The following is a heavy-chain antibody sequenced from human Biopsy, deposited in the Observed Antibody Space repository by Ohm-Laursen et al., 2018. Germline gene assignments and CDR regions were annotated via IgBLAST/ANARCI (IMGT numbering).Heavy chain of an antibody. CDR1: GFTFSNYA. CDR3: ARDGEAKYCKHGVCPSDF. V-gene: IGHV3-21*01. J-gene: IGHJ4*02. D-gene: IGHD2-8*01. CDR2: ISASGNHI. Sequence: SLRLSCAASGFTFSNYAMTWVRQAPGKGLEWVSSISASGNHIYYTDSVKGRFTVSRDNGKNSVYLQMNSLRVEDTAVYYCARDGEAKYCKHGVCPSDFGGQGTGVTVST.